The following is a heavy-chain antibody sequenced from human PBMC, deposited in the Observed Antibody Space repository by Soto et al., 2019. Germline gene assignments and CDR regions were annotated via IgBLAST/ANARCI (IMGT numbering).Heavy chain of an antibody. D-gene: IGHD4-17*01. J-gene: IGHJ1*01. CDR2: IYYSGST. CDR1: GGSISSSSYY. CDR3: ARQDVGPYGDYLSAEYFQH. Sequence: SETLSLTCTVSGGSISSSSYYWGWIRQPPGKGLEWIGSIYYSGSTYYNPSLKSRVTISVDTSKNQFSLKLSSVTAADTAVYYCARQDVGPYGDYLSAEYFQHWGQGTLVTVSS. V-gene: IGHV4-39*01.